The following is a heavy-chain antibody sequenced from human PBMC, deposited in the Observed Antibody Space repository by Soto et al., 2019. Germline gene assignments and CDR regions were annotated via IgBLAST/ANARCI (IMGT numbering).Heavy chain of an antibody. D-gene: IGHD6-13*01. J-gene: IGHJ1*01. CDR3: ARVLLPGAAPWQEYFQF. CDR2: ISFDGNDQ. CDR1: GVTFSNYA. Sequence: QVLLVESGGGVVQPGRSLRLYCAASGVTFSNYAMHWVRQAPGKGLDWVAAISFDGNDQYYADSVKGRFTISRDNSRNTLFLQMNSLRGDDTGVYYCARVLLPGAAPWQEYFQFRGQGTLVTVSS. V-gene: IGHV3-30-3*01.